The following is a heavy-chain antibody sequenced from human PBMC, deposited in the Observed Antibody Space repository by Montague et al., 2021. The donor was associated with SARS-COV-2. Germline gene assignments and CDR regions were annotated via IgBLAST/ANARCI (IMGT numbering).Heavy chain of an antibody. D-gene: IGHD6-19*01. Sequence: SETLSLTCTVSGGSISTSPYFWGWIRQPPGKGLEWIGSIYYSGSTYYNPSLKSRVAISVDTSENQFSLKLSVVTAADTAVYYCARGNRIAVAGTDFDYWGQGTLVTVSS. CDR1: GGSISTSPYF. V-gene: IGHV4-39*07. J-gene: IGHJ4*02. CDR2: IYYSGST. CDR3: ARGNRIAVAGTDFDY.